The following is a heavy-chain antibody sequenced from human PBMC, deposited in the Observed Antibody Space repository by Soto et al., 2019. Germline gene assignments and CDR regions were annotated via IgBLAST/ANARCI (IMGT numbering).Heavy chain of an antibody. V-gene: IGHV4-34*01. J-gene: IGHJ4*02. CDR3: AVEMATTDVTFDY. CDR1: GGSFSGYY. Sequence: SETLSLTCAVYGGSFSGYYWSWIRQPPGKGLEWIGEINHSGSTNYNPSLKSRVTISVDTSKNQFSLKLSSVTAADTAVYYCAVEMATTDVTFDYWGQGTTVTVSS. D-gene: IGHD5-12*01. CDR2: INHSGST.